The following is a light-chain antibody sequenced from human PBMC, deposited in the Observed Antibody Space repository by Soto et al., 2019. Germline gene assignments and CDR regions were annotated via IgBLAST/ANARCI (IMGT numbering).Light chain of an antibody. CDR1: QSVSSY. V-gene: IGKV3-11*01. Sequence: EIVLTQSPATLSLSPGERATLSCRASQSVSSYLAWYQQKPGQAPRLLIYDTSNRATGIPARFSGSGSGTDFTLTISSLEPEDFAVYYCKQRQNWPWTFRQGTKVEIK. CDR3: KQRQNWPWT. J-gene: IGKJ1*01. CDR2: DTS.